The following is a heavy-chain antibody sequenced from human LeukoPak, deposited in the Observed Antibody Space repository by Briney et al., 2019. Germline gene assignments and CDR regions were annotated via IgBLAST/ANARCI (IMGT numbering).Heavy chain of an antibody. V-gene: IGHV1-46*03. CDR3: ARVGTVVTFAFDI. Sequence: ASVKVSCKASGYTFTSYYMHWVRQAPGQGLEWMGIINPSGGSTSYAQKFQGRVTMTRDTSTSTVYMELSSLRSEDTAVYYCARVGTVVTFAFDILGQGTMVNVS. CDR1: GYTFTSYY. J-gene: IGHJ3*02. D-gene: IGHD4-23*01. CDR2: INPSGGST.